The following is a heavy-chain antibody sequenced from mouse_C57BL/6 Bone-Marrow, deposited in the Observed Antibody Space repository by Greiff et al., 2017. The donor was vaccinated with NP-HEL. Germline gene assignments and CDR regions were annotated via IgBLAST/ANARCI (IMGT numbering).Heavy chain of an antibody. CDR2: IWGGGST. J-gene: IGHJ3*01. Sequence: VHLVESGPGLVAPSQSLSITCTVSGFSLTSYGVDWVRQPPGKGLEWLGVIWGGGSTNYNSALMSSLSISTDNSTCHVFLKMNSLQTDDTAMDYCAKRSDYGAWFAYWGQGTLVTVSA. CDR1: GFSLTSYG. V-gene: IGHV2-9*01. CDR3: AKRSDYGAWFAY. D-gene: IGHD2-4*01.